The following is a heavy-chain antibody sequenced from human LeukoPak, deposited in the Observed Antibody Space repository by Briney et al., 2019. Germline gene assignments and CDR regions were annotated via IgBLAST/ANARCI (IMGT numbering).Heavy chain of an antibody. D-gene: IGHD5-24*01. Sequence: GGSLRLSCAASGFTVSTNYMSWVRQAPGKGLEWVSVIYSGGTTYYADSVKGRFTISRDNSKNTLYLQMNSLRGEDTAVYYCAKDEVVGDGYIDFEFWGQGTLVTVSS. CDR1: GFTVSTNY. J-gene: IGHJ4*02. CDR3: AKDEVVGDGYIDFEF. CDR2: IYSGGTT. V-gene: IGHV3-53*01.